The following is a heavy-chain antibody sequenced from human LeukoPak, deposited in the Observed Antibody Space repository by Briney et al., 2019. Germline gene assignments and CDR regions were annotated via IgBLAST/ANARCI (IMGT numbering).Heavy chain of an antibody. Sequence: PGGSLRLSCAASGFTFSSYEMNWVRQAPGKGLEWVSYISSSGSTIYYADSVKGRFTISRDNAKNSLYLQMNSLRAEDTAVYYCARDGGGYDSSGYYGTGYWGQGTLVTVSS. CDR2: ISSSGSTI. V-gene: IGHV3-48*03. CDR3: ARDGGGYDSSGYYGTGY. J-gene: IGHJ4*02. D-gene: IGHD3-22*01. CDR1: GFTFSSYE.